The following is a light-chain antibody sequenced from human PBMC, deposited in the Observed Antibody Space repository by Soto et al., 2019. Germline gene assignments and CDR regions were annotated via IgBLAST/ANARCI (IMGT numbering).Light chain of an antibody. CDR2: VNT. CDR1: SSNIGADFG. Sequence: QSVLTQPPSVSGAPGQTITISCTGSSSNIGADFGVHWYQQLPGAAPKLVIFVNTNRPSGVPDRFSGSKSGTSASLAITGLQAEDEADYYCQSYDMSLSGWVFDTGTKLTV. CDR3: QSYDMSLSGWV. V-gene: IGLV1-40*01. J-gene: IGLJ3*02.